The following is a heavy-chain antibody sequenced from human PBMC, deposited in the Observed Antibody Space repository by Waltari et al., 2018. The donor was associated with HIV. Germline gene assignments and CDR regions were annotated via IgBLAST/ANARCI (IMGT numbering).Heavy chain of an antibody. V-gene: IGHV5-51*03. CDR2: IYPSDSDT. J-gene: IGHJ3*02. Sequence: EVQLVQSGAEVKKPGESLKISCKGSGCIFTTYWVDWVRQMPGKGLEWMGIIYPSDSDTRYSPTFQGQGTISADKSISTAYLQWSSLKASDTAMYYCARVASLGAFDIWGQGTMVTVSS. CDR3: ARVASLGAFDI. D-gene: IGHD7-27*01. CDR1: GCIFTTYW.